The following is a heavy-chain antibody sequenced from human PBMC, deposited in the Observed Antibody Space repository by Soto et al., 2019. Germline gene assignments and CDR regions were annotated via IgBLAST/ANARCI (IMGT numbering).Heavy chain of an antibody. CDR1: GFTFSSYA. D-gene: IGHD1-26*01. Sequence: GGSLRLSCAASGFTFSSYAMHWVRQAPGKGLEWVAVISYDGSNKYYADSVKGRFTISRDNSKNTLYLQMNSLRAEDTAVYYCARDPGELLQFDYWGQGTLVTVSS. CDR2: ISYDGSNK. V-gene: IGHV3-30-3*01. J-gene: IGHJ4*02. CDR3: ARDPGELLQFDY.